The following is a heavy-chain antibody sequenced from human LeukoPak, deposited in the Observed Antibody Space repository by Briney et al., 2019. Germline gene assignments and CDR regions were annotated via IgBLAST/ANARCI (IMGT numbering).Heavy chain of an antibody. V-gene: IGHV3-49*04. CDR2: IRSKAFGGIP. Sequence: GGFLRLSCTASGFTFGDYAMSWVRQAPGKGLEWVSPIRSKAFGGIPEYGASVKGRFTVSRDDSQRIAYLQMNSLKTEDTAVYYCSRALTENGAKYYSDSWGQGTLVTVSS. J-gene: IGHJ4*02. CDR3: SRALTENGAKYYSDS. CDR1: GFTFGDYA. D-gene: IGHD4/OR15-4a*01.